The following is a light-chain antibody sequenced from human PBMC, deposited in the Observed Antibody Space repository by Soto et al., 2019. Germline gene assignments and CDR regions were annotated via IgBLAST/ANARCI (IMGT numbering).Light chain of an antibody. CDR1: QSISSW. CDR2: DAS. CDR3: QQYNSYSPWT. V-gene: IGKV1-5*01. J-gene: IGKJ1*01. Sequence: DIQMTQSPSTLSASVGDRVTITCRASQSISSWLAWYQQKPGKAPKLLIYDASRLESGVPSRFSGSGSGTEFTLPISSLQPDDFATYYCQQYNSYSPWTFGQGTKVEIK.